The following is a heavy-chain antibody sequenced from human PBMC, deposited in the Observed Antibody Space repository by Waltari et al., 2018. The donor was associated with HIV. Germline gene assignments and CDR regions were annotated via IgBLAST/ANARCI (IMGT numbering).Heavy chain of an antibody. CDR2: IDSGGSK. V-gene: IGHV3-66*01. J-gene: IGHJ6*02. D-gene: IGHD2-21*02. Sequence: EVQLVESGGGLVQPGGSLRLSCAASGFTVSSNYMSWVRQAPGKGLGWVAIIDSGGSKYYANSVKGRFTISRDNSKNTLYLQMNSLRAEDTAVYYCASIAYCGGDCYPRGMDVWGQGTTVTVSS. CDR3: ASIAYCGGDCYPRGMDV. CDR1: GFTVSSNY.